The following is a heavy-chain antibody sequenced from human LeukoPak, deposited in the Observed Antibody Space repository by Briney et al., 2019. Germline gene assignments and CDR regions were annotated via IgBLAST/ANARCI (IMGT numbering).Heavy chain of an antibody. V-gene: IGHV1-69*04. CDR2: IIPILGIA. CDR1: GGTFSSYT. D-gene: IGHD3-9*01. CDR3: ARDEARSTYYDILTGYFLDY. Sequence: SVKVSCKASGGTFSSYTTSWVRQAPGQGLEWMGRIIPILGIANYAQKFQGRVTITADKSTSTAYMELSSLRSEDTAVYYCARDEARSTYYDILTGYFLDYWGQGTLVTVSS. J-gene: IGHJ4*02.